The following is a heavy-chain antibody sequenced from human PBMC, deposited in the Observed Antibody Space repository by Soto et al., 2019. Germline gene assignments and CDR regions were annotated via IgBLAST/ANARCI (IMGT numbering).Heavy chain of an antibody. CDR1: GFTFSNYG. CDR2: ISYSSATI. CDR3: ARDSSNYTYGSFYFDY. Sequence: PGGSLRLSCAASGFTFSNYGINWVRQAPGRGLEWISFISYSSATIHYADSVRGRFTISRDNANNSLYLEMSSLRDEDTAVYFCARDSSNYTYGSFYFDYWGQGTLVTVYS. V-gene: IGHV3-48*02. J-gene: IGHJ4*02. D-gene: IGHD5-18*01.